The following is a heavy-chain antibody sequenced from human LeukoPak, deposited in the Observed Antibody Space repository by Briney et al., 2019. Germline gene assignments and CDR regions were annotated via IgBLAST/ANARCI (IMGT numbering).Heavy chain of an antibody. D-gene: IGHD5-12*01. CDR2: INHSGST. V-gene: IGHV4-34*01. CDR3: ARGGYVDIVATITLDY. Sequence: ASETLSLTCAVYGGSFSGYYWSWIRQPPGKGLEWIGEINHSGSTNYNPSLKSRVTISVDTSKNQFSLKLSSVTAADTAVYYCARGGYVDIVATITLDYWGQGTLITVSS. J-gene: IGHJ4*02. CDR1: GGSFSGYY.